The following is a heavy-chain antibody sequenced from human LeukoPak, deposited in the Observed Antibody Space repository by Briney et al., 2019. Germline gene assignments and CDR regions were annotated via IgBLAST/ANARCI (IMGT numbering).Heavy chain of an antibody. Sequence: ASVKVSCKASGYTFTSYGISWVRQAPGQGLEWMGWISAYNGNTNYAQKLQGRVTMTRNTSISTAYMELSSLRSEDTAVYYCATGGMITFGGVIVMPHYFDYWGQGTLVTVSS. CDR2: ISAYNGNT. CDR3: ATGGMITFGGVIVMPHYFDY. CDR1: GYTFTSYG. J-gene: IGHJ4*02. V-gene: IGHV1-18*01. D-gene: IGHD3-16*02.